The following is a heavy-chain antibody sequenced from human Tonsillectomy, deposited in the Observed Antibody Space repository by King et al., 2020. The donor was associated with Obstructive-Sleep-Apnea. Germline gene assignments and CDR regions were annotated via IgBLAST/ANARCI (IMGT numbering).Heavy chain of an antibody. CDR2: IKSKTDGGTT. CDR3: TTDPLGDYDILTGGEWFDP. D-gene: IGHD3-9*01. V-gene: IGHV3-15*01. CDR1: GFTFSIAW. Sequence: VQLVESGGGLVKPGGSLRLSCAVSGFTFSIAWMSWVRQAPGKGLEWVGRIKSKTDGGTTDYAAPVKGRFTISRDDSENTLFLQMNSLKSEDTAVYYCTTDPLGDYDILTGGEWFDPWGQGTLVTVSS. J-gene: IGHJ5*02.